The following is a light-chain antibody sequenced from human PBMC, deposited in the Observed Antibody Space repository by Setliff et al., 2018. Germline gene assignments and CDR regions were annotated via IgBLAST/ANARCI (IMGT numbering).Light chain of an antibody. CDR2: KNN. CDR1: TSNIGGNY. J-gene: IGLJ2*01. V-gene: IGLV1-47*01. CDR3: TTWDDSLSGVV. Sequence: QSVLTQPPSASGTPGQRVTISCSGSTSNIGGNYVYWYQQLPGTAPKLPIYKNNQRPSGVPDRFSGSKSATSASLAISGLRSEDEADYYCTTWDDSLSGVVFGGGTKVTVL.